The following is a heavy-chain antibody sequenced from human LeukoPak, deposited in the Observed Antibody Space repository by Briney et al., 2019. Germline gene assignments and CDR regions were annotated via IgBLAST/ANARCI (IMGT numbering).Heavy chain of an antibody. V-gene: IGHV4-61*01. CDR1: GGSVSSGSYY. CDR3: ARASDGYPYYYYGMDV. J-gene: IGHJ6*02. Sequence: SETLSLTCTVSGGSVSSGSYYWSWIRQPPGKGLEWIGYIYYSGSTNYNPSLKSRVTISVDTSKNQFSLKLSSVTAADTAVYYCARASDGYPYYYYGMDVWGQGTTVTVSS. D-gene: IGHD5-18*01. CDR2: IYYSGST.